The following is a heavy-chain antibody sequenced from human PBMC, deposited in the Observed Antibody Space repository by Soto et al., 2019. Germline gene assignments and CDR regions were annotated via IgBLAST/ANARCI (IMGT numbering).Heavy chain of an antibody. CDR1: GDSVSSNSAA. V-gene: IGHV6-1*01. Sequence: PSQTLSLTCAISGDSVSSNSAAWNWIRHSPSRGLEWLGRTYYKSKWNNDYALSVKSRITINPDTSKNQFPLHLYSVTPEDTAVYYCTGITWFRGMDVWGQGTPVTVSS. CDR3: TGITWFRGMDV. J-gene: IGHJ6*02. D-gene: IGHD3-10*01. CDR2: TYYKSKWNN.